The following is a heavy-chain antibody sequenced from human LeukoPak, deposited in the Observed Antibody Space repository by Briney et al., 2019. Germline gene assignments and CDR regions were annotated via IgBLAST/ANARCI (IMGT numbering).Heavy chain of an antibody. CDR3: AREGVAAAGGYFDY. V-gene: IGHV3-30*19. CDR2: IWYDGSNK. J-gene: IGHJ4*02. CDR1: GFTFSSYG. D-gene: IGHD6-13*01. Sequence: GGSLRLSCAASGFTFSSYGMHWVRQAPGKGLEWVAVIWYDGSNKYYADSVKGRFTISRDNSKNTLYLQMNSLRAEDTAVYYCAREGVAAAGGYFDYWGQGTLVTVSS.